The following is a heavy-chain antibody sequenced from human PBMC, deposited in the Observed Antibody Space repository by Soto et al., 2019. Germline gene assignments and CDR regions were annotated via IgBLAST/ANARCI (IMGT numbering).Heavy chain of an antibody. CDR3: ARGGSDPGVDCSGGSCYSGAFDI. Sequence: DSVNIYCKASGYTFTSYAMHGVRQAPGQRLEWMGWINAGNGNTKYSQKFQGRVTITRDTSASTAYMELSSLRSEDTAVYYCARGGSDPGVDCSGGSCYSGAFDIWGQGTMVTVSS. CDR2: INAGNGNT. CDR1: GYTFTSYA. J-gene: IGHJ3*02. D-gene: IGHD2-15*01. V-gene: IGHV1-3*01.